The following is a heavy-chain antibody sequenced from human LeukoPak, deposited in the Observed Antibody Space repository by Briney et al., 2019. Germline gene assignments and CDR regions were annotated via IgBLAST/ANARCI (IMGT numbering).Heavy chain of an antibody. Sequence: SETLSLTCAVSGYSISSGYYWGWIRQPPGKGLEWIGSIYHSGSTYYNPSLKSRVTISVDTPKNQFSLKLSSVTAADTAVYYCARANTAMVTGYWGQGTLVTVSS. CDR2: IYHSGST. CDR1: GYSISSGYY. D-gene: IGHD5-18*01. J-gene: IGHJ4*02. V-gene: IGHV4-38-2*01. CDR3: ARANTAMVTGY.